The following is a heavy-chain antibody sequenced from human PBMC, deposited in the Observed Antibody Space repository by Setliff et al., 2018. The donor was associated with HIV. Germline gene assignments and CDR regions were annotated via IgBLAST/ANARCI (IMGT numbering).Heavy chain of an antibody. CDR2: ISAYHINT. V-gene: IGHV1-18*01. J-gene: IGHJ6*03. CDR3: ARMKTETAAYYYYYMDL. CDR1: GYTLSNHG. Sequence: ASVKVSCKASGYTLSNHGVTWVRQAPGQGLEWMGWISAYHINTKYAQEFQGRVTMTTDTSTNTAYMELRSLRSVDSAVYYCARMKTETAAYYYYYMDLWGEGTTVTVSS. D-gene: IGHD2-21*02.